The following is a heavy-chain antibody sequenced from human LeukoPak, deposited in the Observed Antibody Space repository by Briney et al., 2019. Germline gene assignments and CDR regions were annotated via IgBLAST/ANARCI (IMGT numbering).Heavy chain of an antibody. CDR3: TKKGDSSDYPLDY. D-gene: IGHD3-22*01. CDR2: IRSKTNSYAT. V-gene: IGHV3-73*01. CDR1: GFTFSGSA. J-gene: IGHJ4*02. Sequence: GGSLRLSRAASGFTFSGSAMHWVRQASGKGLEWVGRIRSKTNSYATAYAASVKGRFTISRDDSKNTAYLQMNSLKTEDTALYFCTKKGDSSDYPLDYWGQGTLVAVSS.